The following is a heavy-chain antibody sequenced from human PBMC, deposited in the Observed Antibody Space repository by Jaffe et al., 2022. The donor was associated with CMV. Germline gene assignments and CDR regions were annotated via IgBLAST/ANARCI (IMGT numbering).Heavy chain of an antibody. D-gene: IGHD3-10*01. V-gene: IGHV3-15*01. CDR2: SKTKAGGGTT. CDR3: TTILYDSPSGSYRPY. CDR1: GFTFSNAW. Sequence: EVQLVESGGGLVKPGGSLTLSCAGSGFTFSNAWMSWVRQGPGKGLEYIGQSKTKAGGGTTDTAAPVKGRFIISREDSQSTLYLQMNSLKTEDTAVYYCTTILYDSPSGSYRPYWGQGALVTVSS. J-gene: IGHJ4*02.